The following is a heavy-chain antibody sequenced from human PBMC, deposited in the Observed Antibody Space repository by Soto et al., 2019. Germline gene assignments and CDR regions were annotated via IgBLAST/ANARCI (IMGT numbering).Heavy chain of an antibody. CDR1: GGSINSYY. Sequence: QVQLQESRPGLVKPSETLSLTCTVSGGSINSYYWSWIRQPPGKGLEWIGYIYYSGSTNYNPSLKSRGTISVDTSKNQFSLKLRSVTGADTAVYYCARRYGGNFDYWGQGTLVTVSS. CDR3: ARRYGGNFDY. V-gene: IGHV4-59*01. CDR2: IYYSGST. D-gene: IGHD1-26*01. J-gene: IGHJ4*02.